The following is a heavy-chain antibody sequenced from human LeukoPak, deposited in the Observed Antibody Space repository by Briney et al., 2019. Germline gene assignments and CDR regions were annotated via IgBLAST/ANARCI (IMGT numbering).Heavy chain of an antibody. Sequence: PAGTLSLTCAVSGGSISSSNWWSWVRQPPGKGLEGMGEIYHRCSTNYNPALKMRVTISVDKAKNQFALKLSSGTAADTSVYFFARSYTAQEDPWGQGPLVTVS. V-gene: IGHV4-4*01. J-gene: IGHJ5*02. CDR2: IYHRCST. CDR1: GGSISSSNW. CDR3: ARSYTAQEDP. D-gene: IGHD6-25*01.